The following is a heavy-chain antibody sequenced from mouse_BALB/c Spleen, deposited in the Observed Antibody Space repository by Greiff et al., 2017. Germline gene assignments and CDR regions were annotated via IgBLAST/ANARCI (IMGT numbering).Heavy chain of an antibody. CDR3: ARSGTRDY. CDR2: INPYNDGT. D-gene: IGHD4-1*01. Sequence: EVQGVESGPELVKPGASVKVSCKASGYSFTDYNMYWVKQSHGKSLEWIGYINPYNDGTKYNEKFKGKATLTSDKSSSTAYMELSSLTSEDSAVYYCARSGTRDYWGQGTTLTVSS. CDR1: GYSFTDYN. J-gene: IGHJ2*01. V-gene: IGHV1S135*01.